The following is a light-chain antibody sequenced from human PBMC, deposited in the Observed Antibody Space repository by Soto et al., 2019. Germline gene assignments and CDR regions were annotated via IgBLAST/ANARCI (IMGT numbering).Light chain of an antibody. J-gene: IGLJ3*02. CDR1: SSDVGGYNY. CDR3: SSYTSSSTQV. Sequence: QYALTQPASVSGSPGQTITISCTGTSSDVGGYNYVSWYQQHPGKVPKLMIYEVSNRPSGVSNRFSGSKSGNTASLTISGLQAEDEADYYCSSYTSSSTQVLGGGTQLTVL. CDR2: EVS. V-gene: IGLV2-14*01.